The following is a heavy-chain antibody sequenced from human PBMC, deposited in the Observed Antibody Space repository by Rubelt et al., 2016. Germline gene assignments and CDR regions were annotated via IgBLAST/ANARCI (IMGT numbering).Heavy chain of an antibody. D-gene: IGHD1-26*01. CDR3: TTGTRQGQWEPFDY. CDR1: GGSFSGYY. Sequence: VQLQQWGAGLLKPSETLSLTCAVYGGSFSGYYWSWIRQPPGTGLEWVGRIKSKTDGGTTDYAAPVKGRFTISREDSKNTLYLQMNSLKTEDTAVYYCTTGTRQGQWEPFDYWGQGTLVTVSS. J-gene: IGHJ4*02. V-gene: IGHV3-15*01. CDR2: IKSKTDGGTT.